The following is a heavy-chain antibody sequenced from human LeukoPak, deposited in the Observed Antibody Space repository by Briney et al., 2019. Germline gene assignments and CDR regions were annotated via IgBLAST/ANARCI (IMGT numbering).Heavy chain of an antibody. D-gene: IGHD3-22*01. CDR3: AKGDYYDLDY. J-gene: IGHJ4*02. Sequence: GGSLRLSCAASGFTFSTYGMNWVRQAPGKGLEWVSIITSGVGITYYADSVKGRFTISRDNSRNTLYLQMNSLTAEDTAVYYCAKGDYYDLDYWGQGTLVTVPS. CDR2: ITSGVGIT. CDR1: GFTFSTYG. V-gene: IGHV3-23*01.